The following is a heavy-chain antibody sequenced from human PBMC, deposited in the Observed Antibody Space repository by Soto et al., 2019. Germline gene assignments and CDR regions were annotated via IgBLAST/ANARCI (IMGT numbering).Heavy chain of an antibody. D-gene: IGHD2-8*01. J-gene: IGHJ3*02. CDR2: MNPNSGNT. CDR3: ARVPSFLGYCTNGVCYRLAFDI. Sequence: GAPVKGSCKASGYTLTRFDINWGGQATGKRPEWMGWMNPNSGNTGYAQKFQGRVTMTRNTSISTAYMELSSLRSEDTAVYYCARVPSFLGYCTNGVCYRLAFDIWGQGTMVTVSS. CDR1: GYTLTRFD. V-gene: IGHV1-8*01.